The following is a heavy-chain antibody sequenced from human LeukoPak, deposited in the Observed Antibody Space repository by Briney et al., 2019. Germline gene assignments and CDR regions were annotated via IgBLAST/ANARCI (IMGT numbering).Heavy chain of an antibody. CDR1: GLTVSSNY. J-gene: IGHJ4*02. Sequence: PGGSLRLSCAASGLTVSSNYMSWVRQAPGKGLEWVSVIYRGTTTDYADSVKGRSTISRDNSRNTLYLQMNSLRAEDTALYYCARVADTHIFDYWGQGTLVTVSS. CDR3: ARVADTHIFDY. CDR2: IYRGTTT. D-gene: IGHD2-21*01. V-gene: IGHV3-53*01.